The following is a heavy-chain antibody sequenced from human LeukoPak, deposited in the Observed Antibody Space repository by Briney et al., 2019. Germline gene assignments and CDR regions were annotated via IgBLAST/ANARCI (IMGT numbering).Heavy chain of an antibody. Sequence: GGSLRLSCAASGFTFSSYAMHWVRQAPGKGLELVAVISYDGSNKYYADSVKGRFTISRDNSKNTLYLQMNSLRAEDTAVYYCARDIGSGSYYGYFQHWGQGTLVTVSS. D-gene: IGHD1-26*01. CDR1: GFTFSSYA. CDR3: ARDIGSGSYYGYFQH. V-gene: IGHV3-30*04. CDR2: ISYDGSNK. J-gene: IGHJ1*01.